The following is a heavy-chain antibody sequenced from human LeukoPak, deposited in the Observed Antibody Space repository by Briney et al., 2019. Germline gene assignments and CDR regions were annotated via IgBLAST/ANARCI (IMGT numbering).Heavy chain of an antibody. CDR1: GYTFTSYG. CDR2: ISAYNGNT. Sequence: ASVKVSCKASGYTFTSYGISWVRQAPGQGLEWMGWISAYNGNTNYAQKFQGRVTMTTDTSTSTAYMELTRLTSDDTAVYYCARGTYYDSSAYSGVRLFDYWGQGTLVTVSS. CDR3: ARGTYYDSSAYSGVRLFDY. D-gene: IGHD3-22*01. J-gene: IGHJ4*02. V-gene: IGHV1-18*01.